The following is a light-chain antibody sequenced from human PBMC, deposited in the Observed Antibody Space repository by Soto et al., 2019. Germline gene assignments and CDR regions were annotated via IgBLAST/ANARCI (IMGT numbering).Light chain of an antibody. V-gene: IGLV2-14*01. CDR2: EVT. CDR1: SSDLGGYNY. Sequence: QSVLTQPRSVSGSPGQSVTISCSGTSSDLGGYNYVSWYQHHPGKAPKLMIYEVTYRPSGVSNRFSGSKSGNTASLTISGLQAEDEADYFCGSYTSSNTLVFGTGTKLTVL. J-gene: IGLJ1*01. CDR3: GSYTSSNTLV.